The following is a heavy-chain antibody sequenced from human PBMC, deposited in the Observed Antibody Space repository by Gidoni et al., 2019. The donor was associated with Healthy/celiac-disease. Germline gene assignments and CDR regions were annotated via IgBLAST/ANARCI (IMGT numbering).Heavy chain of an antibody. V-gene: IGHV3-21*01. Sequence: EVQLVASGGGLVKPGGSLRLSCAASGFTFSSYSMNWVRQAPGKGLEWVSSISSSSSYIYYADSVKGRFTISRDNAKNSLYLQMNSLRAEDTAVYYCARGIFGVSAVADWFDPWGQGTLVTVSS. CDR1: GFTFSSYS. CDR3: ARGIFGVSAVADWFDP. CDR2: ISSSSSYI. J-gene: IGHJ5*02. D-gene: IGHD6-19*01.